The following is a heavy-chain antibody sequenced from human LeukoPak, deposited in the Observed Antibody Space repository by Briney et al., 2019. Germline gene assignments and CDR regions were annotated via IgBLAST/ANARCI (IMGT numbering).Heavy chain of an antibody. CDR2: IDHRGDT. J-gene: IGHJ4*03. CDR1: GGSFSRYY. Sequence: SETLSHTCAVYGGSFSRYYWSWIRQSPGKGLEWIAEIDHRGDTNYNPSVKSRVTISVDTSKNQFSLKVRSLSAADTAVYYCARGATISESSYFDFWGQAELCTVSS. D-gene: IGHD5-24*01. V-gene: IGHV4-34*01. CDR3: ARGATISESSYFDF.